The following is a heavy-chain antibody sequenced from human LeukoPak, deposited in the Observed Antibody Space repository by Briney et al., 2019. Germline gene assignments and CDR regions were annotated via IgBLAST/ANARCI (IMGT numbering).Heavy chain of an antibody. CDR3: ANENYYGSGSYADH. J-gene: IGHJ4*02. CDR1: GFTFNNYG. V-gene: IGHV3-30*18. D-gene: IGHD3-10*01. Sequence: PGGSLRLSCAASGFTFNNYGMHWVRQAPGKGLEWVAIISYDGSNTYYADSVKGRFTISRDNSKNTLYLQMNSLRAEDTALYYCANENYYGSGSYADHWGQGTLVTVSS. CDR2: ISYDGSNT.